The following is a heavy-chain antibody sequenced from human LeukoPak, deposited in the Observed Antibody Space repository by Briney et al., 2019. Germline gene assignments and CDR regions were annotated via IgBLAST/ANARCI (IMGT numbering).Heavy chain of an antibody. CDR3: AKGLLVPFDY. J-gene: IGHJ4*02. CDR1: GFTFSSYG. Sequence: GGSLRLSCAASGFTFSSYGMHWVRQAPGKGLEWVAFIRYDGSNKYYADSVKGRFTISRDNSKNTLYLQMNSLRAEGTAVYYCAKGLLVPFDYWGQGTLVTVSS. V-gene: IGHV3-30*02. D-gene: IGHD2-15*01. CDR2: IRYDGSNK.